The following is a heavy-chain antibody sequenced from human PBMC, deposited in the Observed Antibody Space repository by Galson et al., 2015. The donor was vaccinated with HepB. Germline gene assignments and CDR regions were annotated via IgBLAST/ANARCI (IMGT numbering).Heavy chain of an antibody. J-gene: IGHJ6*02. CDR2: IGPSDSYT. Sequence: QSGAEVKKPGESLSISCKGSGYIFTNYWISWVRQMPGKGLEWMGRIGPSDSYTNYSPSFQGHVTISADKSISTAYLQWSSLKASDTAMYYCARQGSITMILQYYYGMDVWGQGTTVTVSS. CDR3: ARQGSITMILQYYYGMDV. CDR1: GYIFTNYW. D-gene: IGHD3-22*01. V-gene: IGHV5-10-1*01.